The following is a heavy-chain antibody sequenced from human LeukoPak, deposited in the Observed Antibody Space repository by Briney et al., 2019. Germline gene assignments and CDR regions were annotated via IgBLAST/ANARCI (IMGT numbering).Heavy chain of an antibody. CDR3: ARDRAMDDY. CDR1: GFTFSSYW. Sequence: GGSLRLSCAASGFTFSSYWMSWVRQAPGKGLEWVANIIQDGSEKNYVDSVKGRFTISRDNAKNSLYLQMNSLRAEDTAIYYCARDRAMDDYWGQGTLVTVSS. D-gene: IGHD5-18*01. CDR2: IIQDGSEK. V-gene: IGHV3-7*03. J-gene: IGHJ4*02.